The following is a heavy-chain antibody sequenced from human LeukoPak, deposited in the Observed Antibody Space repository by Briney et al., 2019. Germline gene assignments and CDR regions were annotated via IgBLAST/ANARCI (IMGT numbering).Heavy chain of an antibody. CDR2: ISSGSSTI. J-gene: IGHJ4*02. V-gene: IGHV3-48*04. CDR1: GFTLSTYS. Sequence: GGSLRLSCAASGFTLSTYSMSWVRQAPGKGPEWLSYISSGSSTIYYADSVKGRFTISRDNAKNSLYLQMSSLRAEDTAVYYCARGRGNDYWGQGTLVTVSS. CDR3: ARGRGNDY.